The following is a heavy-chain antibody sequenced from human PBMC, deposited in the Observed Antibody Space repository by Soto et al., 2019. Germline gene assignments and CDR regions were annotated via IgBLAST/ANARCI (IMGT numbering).Heavy chain of an antibody. D-gene: IGHD1-26*01. J-gene: IGHJ3*02. V-gene: IGHV3-21*01. Sequence: GGSLRLSCAASGFTFSSYSMNWVRQAPGKGLEWVSSISSSSSYIYYADSVKGRFTISRDNAKNSLYLQMNSLRAEDTAVYYCARNIVGATTAAFDIWGQGTMVTVSS. CDR2: ISSSSSYI. CDR3: ARNIVGATTAAFDI. CDR1: GFTFSSYS.